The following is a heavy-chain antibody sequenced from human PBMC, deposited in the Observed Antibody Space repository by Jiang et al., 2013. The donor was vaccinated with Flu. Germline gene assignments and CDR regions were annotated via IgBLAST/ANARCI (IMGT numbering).Heavy chain of an antibody. CDR2: GET. CDR3: ATGRDYYDSSGTYFDY. J-gene: IGHJ4*02. V-gene: IGHV1-69-2*01. Sequence: GETIYAEKFQGRVTITADTSTDTAYMELSSLRSEDTAVYYCATGRDYYDSSGTYFDYWGQGTLVTVSS. D-gene: IGHD3-22*01.